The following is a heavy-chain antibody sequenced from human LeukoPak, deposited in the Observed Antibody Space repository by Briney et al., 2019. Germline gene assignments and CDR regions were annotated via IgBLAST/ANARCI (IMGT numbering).Heavy chain of an antibody. CDR3: DRDPPMDSVELGTTDY. D-gene: IGHD1-1*01. J-gene: IGHJ4*02. CDR2: MNPYSGGT. Sequence: ASVKVSCKAAGYTFTGYYMHWVRQAPGQGLEWRGWMNPYSGGTNYAQKVQGRVTMTRDTYIITAYRELSKLRSYDTAVYYCDRDPPMDSVELGTTDYWGQGTLVTVSS. V-gene: IGHV1-2*02. CDR1: GYTFTGYY.